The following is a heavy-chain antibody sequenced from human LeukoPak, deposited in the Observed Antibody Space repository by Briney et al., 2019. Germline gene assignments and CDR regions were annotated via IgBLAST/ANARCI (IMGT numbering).Heavy chain of an antibody. CDR3: AKDLDSGDLLSWFDP. CDR1: GFTFSSYA. Sequence: QTGGSLRLSCAASGFTFSSYAMSWVRQAPGKGLEWVSAISGSGGSTYYADSVEGRFTISRDNSKNTLYLQMNSLRAEDTAVYYCAKDLDSGDLLSWFDPWGQGTLVTVSS. D-gene: IGHD4-17*01. J-gene: IGHJ5*02. CDR2: ISGSGGST. V-gene: IGHV3-23*01.